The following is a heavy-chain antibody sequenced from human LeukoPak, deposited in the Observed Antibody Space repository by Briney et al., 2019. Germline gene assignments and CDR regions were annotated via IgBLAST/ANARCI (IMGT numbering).Heavy chain of an antibody. Sequence: GMSLRLSCAASGVTLSPYGMHWVRQAPVKGLEWVAVISYEGGTQHYADSVKGRFIISRDNPRNTLYLQMNILRTEDTAVYYCAKEGTPQVSTWYDLWGQGTQVIVSS. CDR2: ISYEGGTQ. D-gene: IGHD3-10*01. J-gene: IGHJ5*02. CDR1: GVTLSPYG. CDR3: AKEGTPQVSTWYDL. V-gene: IGHV3-30*18.